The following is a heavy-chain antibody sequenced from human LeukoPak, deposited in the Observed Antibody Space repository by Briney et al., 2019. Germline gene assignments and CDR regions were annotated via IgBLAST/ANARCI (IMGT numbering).Heavy chain of an antibody. CDR1: GFTFSSYA. J-gene: IGHJ4*02. CDR3: ARSALGGAVDY. Sequence: PGGSLRLSCAASGFTFSSYAMYWVRQAPGKGLEWVAVIWYDGSNKYYADSVKGRFTISRDNAKNSLYLQMNSLRAEDTAVYYCARSALGGAVDYWGQGTLVTVSS. D-gene: IGHD3-16*01. CDR2: IWYDGSNK. V-gene: IGHV3-33*01.